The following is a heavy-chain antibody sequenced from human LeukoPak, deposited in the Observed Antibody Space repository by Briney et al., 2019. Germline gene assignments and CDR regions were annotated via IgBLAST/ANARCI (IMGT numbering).Heavy chain of an antibody. Sequence: GGSLRLSCVASGFTFSSYSINWVRQAPGKGLEWVSAISGSGGSTYYADSVKGRFTISRDNSKNTLYLQMNSLRAEDTAVYYCAVRYSYGSENFDYWGQGTLVTVSS. CDR2: ISGSGGST. V-gene: IGHV3-23*01. J-gene: IGHJ4*02. D-gene: IGHD5-18*01. CDR3: AVRYSYGSENFDY. CDR1: GFTFSSYS.